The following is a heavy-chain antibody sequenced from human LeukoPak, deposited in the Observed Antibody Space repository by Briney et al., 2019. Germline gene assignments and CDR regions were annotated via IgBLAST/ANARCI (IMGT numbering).Heavy chain of an antibody. CDR2: ISGSNSYI. D-gene: IGHD3-22*01. CDR3: ARGEYNYYDSSAYYYYFDC. Sequence: GGSLRLSYAASGFTFNSYSMNWVRQAPGKGLEWVSSISGSNSYIYYADSMKGRFTISRDNAKNSLYLQMNSLSAEDTALYYCARGEYNYYDSSAYYYYFDCWGQGTLVTVSS. V-gene: IGHV3-21*04. J-gene: IGHJ4*02. CDR1: GFTFNSYS.